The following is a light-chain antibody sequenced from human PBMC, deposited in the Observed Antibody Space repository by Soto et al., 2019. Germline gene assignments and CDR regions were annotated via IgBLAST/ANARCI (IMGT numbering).Light chain of an antibody. CDR2: WAS. CDR1: QSVLYSSNNKNY. Sequence: DIVMTQSPDSLAVSLGERATINCKSSQSVLYSSNNKNYLAWYQQKPGQPPKLLIYWASTRGSGVPDRFSGSGSGTDFTLTISSLQAEDVAVYYCQHHYSTPPTFGQGTKVEIK. CDR3: QHHYSTPPT. J-gene: IGKJ1*01. V-gene: IGKV4-1*01.